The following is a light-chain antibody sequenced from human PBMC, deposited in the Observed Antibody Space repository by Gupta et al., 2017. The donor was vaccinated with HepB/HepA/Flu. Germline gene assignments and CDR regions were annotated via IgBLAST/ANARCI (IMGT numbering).Light chain of an antibody. CDR1: QSLLESNGYTY. CDR3: MQSLQHPRT. CDR2: LGS. Sequence: DIVLTQSPLALPVTPGEPPPISCRSSQSLLESNGYTYLDWYLQRPGQPPQLLIYLGSNRASGVPDRFSGGGSGTYYTLKISRVEATDVGVYYCMQSLQHPRTFGQGTKLEIK. J-gene: IGKJ2*01. V-gene: IGKV2-28*01.